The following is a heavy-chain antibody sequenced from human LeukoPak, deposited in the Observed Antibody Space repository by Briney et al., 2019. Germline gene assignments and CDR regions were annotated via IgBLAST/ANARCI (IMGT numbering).Heavy chain of an antibody. CDR3: ARGVRAHYYYGMDV. CDR2: ISAYNGNT. J-gene: IGHJ6*02. CDR1: GYTFTSYG. V-gene: IGHV1-18*01. D-gene: IGHD3-10*01. Sequence: GASVKVSCKASGYTFTSYGISWVRQAPGQGLEWMGWISAYNGNTNYAQKLQGRVTMTADTSTSTAYMELRSLRSDDTAVYYCARGVRAHYYYGMDVWGQGTTVTVSS.